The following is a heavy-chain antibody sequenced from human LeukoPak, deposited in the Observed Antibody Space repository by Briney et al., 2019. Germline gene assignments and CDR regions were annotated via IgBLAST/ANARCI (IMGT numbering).Heavy chain of an antibody. J-gene: IGHJ4*02. D-gene: IGHD4-17*01. CDR3: ARSMDGDLKKFDY. V-gene: IGHV4-34*01. Sequence: PSETLSLTCTVSGASIFGSYWSWIRQPPGKGLEWIGEINHSGSTNYNPSLKSRVTISVDTSKNQFSLKLSSVTAADTAVYYCARSMDGDLKKFDYWGQGTLVTVSS. CDR1: GASIFGSY. CDR2: INHSGST.